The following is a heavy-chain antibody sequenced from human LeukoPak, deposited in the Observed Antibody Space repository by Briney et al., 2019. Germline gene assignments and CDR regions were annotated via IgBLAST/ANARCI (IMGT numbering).Heavy chain of an antibody. Sequence: ASVKVSCKASGYTFTSYDINWVRQATGQGLEWMGWMNPNSGNTGYAQKFQGRVTMTRNTSISTAYMELSSLRSEDTAVYYCARGRLTGYYSRDAFGIWGQGTMVTVSS. CDR2: MNPNSGNT. J-gene: IGHJ3*02. D-gene: IGHD3-9*01. CDR3: ARGRLTGYYSRDAFGI. V-gene: IGHV1-8*01. CDR1: GYTFTSYD.